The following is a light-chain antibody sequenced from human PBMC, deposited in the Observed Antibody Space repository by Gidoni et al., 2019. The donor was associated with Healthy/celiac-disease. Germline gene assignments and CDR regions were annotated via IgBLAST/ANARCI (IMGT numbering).Light chain of an antibody. CDR1: QSVSSSY. CDR3: QQYGSSPRT. V-gene: IGKV3-20*01. Sequence: EIVLTQSPGTLSLSPGERATLSCRASQSVSSSYLAWYQQKPGQAPRLLIYSASSRATGIPDRFSGSGSGTDFTLTISRLEPEDFAVYYCQQYGSSPRTFGQGTKVKSN. CDR2: SAS. J-gene: IGKJ1*01.